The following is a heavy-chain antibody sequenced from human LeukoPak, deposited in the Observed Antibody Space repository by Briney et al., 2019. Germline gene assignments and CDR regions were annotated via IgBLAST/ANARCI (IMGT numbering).Heavy chain of an antibody. Sequence: GGSLGLSCSVSGFTFSTYVMHWVRQAPGKGLEYVSAISSNGENTYYADSVKGRFTISRDNSKNTLYLQMSSLRADDTAVYYCVRGTGYWGQGTLVTVSS. V-gene: IGHV3-64D*06. CDR1: GFTFSTYV. CDR2: ISSNGENT. J-gene: IGHJ4*02. CDR3: VRGTGY.